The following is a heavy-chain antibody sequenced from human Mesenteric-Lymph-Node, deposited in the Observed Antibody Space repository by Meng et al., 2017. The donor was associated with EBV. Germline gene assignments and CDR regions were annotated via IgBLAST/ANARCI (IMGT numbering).Heavy chain of an antibody. D-gene: IGHD4-11*01. Sequence: QVQLVQCGAEVKKPGASGKVSCKASGYSFINNAINWVRQATGQGLEWMGWMNARTGNPGYAQKFQGRVTMTRNTSTSTAYLELSSLTSEDTGVYYCARQQLGRDWFDPWGQGTLVTVSS. CDR3: ARQQLGRDWFDP. J-gene: IGHJ5*02. V-gene: IGHV1-8*01. CDR1: GYSFINNA. CDR2: MNARTGNP.